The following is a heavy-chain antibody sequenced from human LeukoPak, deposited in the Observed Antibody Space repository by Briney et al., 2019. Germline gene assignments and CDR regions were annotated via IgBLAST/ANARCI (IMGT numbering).Heavy chain of an antibody. CDR3: ARDGGYYGSGSYYYYYGMDV. Sequence: SETLSLTCAVSGYSISSGYYWGWIRQPPGKGLEWIVRIYHSGSTYYNPSLKSRATISVDTSKNQFSLKLSSVTAADTAVYYCARDGGYYGSGSYYYYYGMDVWGKGTTVTVSS. D-gene: IGHD3-10*01. CDR1: GYSISSGYY. J-gene: IGHJ6*04. V-gene: IGHV4-38-2*02. CDR2: IYHSGST.